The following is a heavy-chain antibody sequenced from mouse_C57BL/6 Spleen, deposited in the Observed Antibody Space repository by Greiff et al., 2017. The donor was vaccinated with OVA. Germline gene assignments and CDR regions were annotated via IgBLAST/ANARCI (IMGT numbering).Heavy chain of an antibody. CDR1: GFSLSTSGMG. CDR3: ARSSHSSYYAMDY. V-gene: IGHV8-12*01. Sequence: QVTLKVSGPGILQSSQTLSMTCSFSGFSLSTSGMGVSWIRQPSGKGLEWLAHIYWDDDKRYNPSLKSRLTISKDTSRNQVFLKLTSVDTADTATFCCARSSHSSYYAMDYWGQGTSVTVSS. CDR2: IYWDDDK. J-gene: IGHJ4*01.